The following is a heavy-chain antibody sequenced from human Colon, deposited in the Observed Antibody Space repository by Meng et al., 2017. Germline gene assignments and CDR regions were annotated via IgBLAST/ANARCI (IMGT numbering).Heavy chain of an antibody. CDR3: ARTPFAGTPGTIGNWFDP. CDR2: ISSFNGVT. CDR1: GDTFTDYG. Sequence: QGDLMQAGAEVRKPGASVKGSCKATGDTFTDYGISWVRQAPGQGLEWMGWISSFNGVTNYARKFRGRVTMTADTSTATAYMELRSLTSDDTAVYYCARTPFAGTPGTIGNWFDPWGQGTLVTVSS. J-gene: IGHJ5*02. V-gene: IGHV1-18*01. D-gene: IGHD2-8*01.